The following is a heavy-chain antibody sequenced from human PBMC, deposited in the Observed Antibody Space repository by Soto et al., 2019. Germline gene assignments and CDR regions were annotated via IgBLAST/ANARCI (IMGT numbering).Heavy chain of an antibody. Sequence: AVGSLRLACAASGFTFSSYAMSWVRQAPGKGLEWVSAISGSGGSTYYADSVKGRFTISRDNSKNTLYLQMNSLRAEDTAVYYCAKSVWQLVGRAVYYFDYWGQGTLVTVSS. D-gene: IGHD6-13*01. CDR1: GFTFSSYA. V-gene: IGHV3-23*01. CDR2: ISGSGGST. J-gene: IGHJ4*02. CDR3: AKSVWQLVGRAVYYFDY.